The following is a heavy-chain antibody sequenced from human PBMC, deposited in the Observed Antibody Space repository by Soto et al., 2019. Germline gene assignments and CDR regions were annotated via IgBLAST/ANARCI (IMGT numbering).Heavy chain of an antibody. CDR2: IYYSGST. V-gene: IGHV4-59*01. Sequence: SETLSLTCTVSGGYISSYYWSWIRQPPGKGLEWIGYIYYSGSTNYNPSLKSRVTISVDTSKNQFSLKLSSVTAADTAVYYCARDLGSGWWIDAFDIWGQGTMVTVSS. CDR1: GGYISSYY. J-gene: IGHJ3*02. D-gene: IGHD6-19*01. CDR3: ARDLGSGWWIDAFDI.